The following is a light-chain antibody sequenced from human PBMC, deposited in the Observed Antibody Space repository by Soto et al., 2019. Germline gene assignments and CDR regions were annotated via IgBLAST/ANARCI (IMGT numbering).Light chain of an antibody. CDR2: EVS. CDR3: GSYTSSSTWV. V-gene: IGLV2-14*01. Sequence: QSALTQPASVSGSPGQSITISCTGYIHYDFVSWYQQHPGTAPKLVIYEVSNRPSGTSDRFSGSKSGHTASLTISGLQTEDEAVYYCGSYTSSSTWVFGGGTKVTVL. CDR1: IHYDF. J-gene: IGLJ3*02.